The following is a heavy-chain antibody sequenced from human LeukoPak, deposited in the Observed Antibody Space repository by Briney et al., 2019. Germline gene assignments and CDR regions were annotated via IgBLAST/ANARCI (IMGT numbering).Heavy chain of an antibody. CDR2: ISYDGSNK. CDR1: GFTFNHYA. Sequence: GGSLRLSCAASGFTFNHYAMNWVRQAPGKGLEWVAVISYDGSNKYYADSVKGRFTISRDNSKNTLYLQMNSLRAEDTAVYYCAREEQQLAHFDYWGQGTLVTVSS. V-gene: IGHV3-30-3*01. CDR3: AREEQQLAHFDY. D-gene: IGHD6-13*01. J-gene: IGHJ4*02.